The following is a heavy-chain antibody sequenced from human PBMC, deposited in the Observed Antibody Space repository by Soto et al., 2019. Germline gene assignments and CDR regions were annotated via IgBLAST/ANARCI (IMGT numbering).Heavy chain of an antibody. J-gene: IGHJ3*02. V-gene: IGHV3-21*01. Sequence: GGSLILSCAASGFTFSTYSINWVRQAPGEGMEWVSSISSSSSYTYYADSGKDRYTIPRDNAKNSLYLQMNSLRAEDTAVYYCARDRTYYYDSSGYYDAFDIWGQGTMVTVSS. CDR2: ISSSSSYT. CDR1: GFTFSTYS. CDR3: ARDRTYYYDSSGYYDAFDI. D-gene: IGHD3-22*01.